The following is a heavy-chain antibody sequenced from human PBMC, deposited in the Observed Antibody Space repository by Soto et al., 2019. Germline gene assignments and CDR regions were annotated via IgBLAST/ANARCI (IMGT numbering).Heavy chain of an antibody. Sequence: EVQLLESGGGLVEPGGSLRLSCAASGFSFSKYAMTWVRQAPGKGLEWVSAISGSGGSIYYADSVKGRFTISRDNSKNTLYLEMNSLRAEDTAVYYCAKEDQLYLYVEYYGMDVWGQGTTVTVSS. CDR2: ISGSGGSI. CDR3: AKEDQLYLYVEYYGMDV. J-gene: IGHJ6*02. D-gene: IGHD2-2*01. V-gene: IGHV3-23*01. CDR1: GFSFSKYA.